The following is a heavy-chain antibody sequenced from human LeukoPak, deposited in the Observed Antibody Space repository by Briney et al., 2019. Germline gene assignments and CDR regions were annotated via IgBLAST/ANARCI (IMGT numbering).Heavy chain of an antibody. D-gene: IGHD1-14*01. CDR2: TYSGETT. CDR1: GFIVRSNH. J-gene: IGHJ4*02. Sequence: GGSLRLTCAAFGFIVRSNHINWVRQAPGMGLEWVSITYSGETTYYADSVRGRFIISRDDSKNTLSLEMNDLRVEDTAVYYCARERPDSRNLDSWGRGALVTVSS. V-gene: IGHV3-66*01. CDR3: ARERPDSRNLDS.